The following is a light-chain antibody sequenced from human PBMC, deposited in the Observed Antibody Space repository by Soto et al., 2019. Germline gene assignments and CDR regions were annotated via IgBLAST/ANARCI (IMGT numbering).Light chain of an antibody. V-gene: IGLV2-14*01. J-gene: IGLJ2*01. CDR1: SSDVGGYNY. CDR2: EVS. Sequence: QSVLTQPASVSGSPGQSITISCTGTSSDVGGYNYVSWYQQHPGKAPKLMIYEVSNRPSGVSNRFSGSKSGNTASLTISGLQAEDAADYYCSSYTSRSTVVFGGGTKVTVL. CDR3: SSYTSRSTVV.